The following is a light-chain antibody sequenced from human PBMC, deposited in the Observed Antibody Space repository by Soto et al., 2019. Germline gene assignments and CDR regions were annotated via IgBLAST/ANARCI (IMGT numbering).Light chain of an antibody. CDR1: SSDVGGYDY. V-gene: IGLV2-14*03. J-gene: IGLJ3*02. CDR3: NSYTSTTSRV. CDR2: DVR. Sequence: QSVLTQPASVSGTRGQSITISCTGTSSDVGGYDYVSWYQHHPGKAPKLIIFDVRHRPSGVSNRFSGSKSGNTASLTISGLQSEDEADYYCNSYTSTTSRVFGGGTKVTVL.